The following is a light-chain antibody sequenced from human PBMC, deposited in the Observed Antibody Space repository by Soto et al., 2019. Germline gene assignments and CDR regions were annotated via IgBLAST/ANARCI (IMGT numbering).Light chain of an antibody. Sequence: QPVLTQSPSASASLGASVKLTCTLSSGHSSYAIAWHQQQPEKGPRYLMKLNSDGSPSKGDGIPDRFSGSSSGAERYLTISGLQSEDEADYYCQTWGTGIQVFGGGTKLTVL. CDR1: SGHSSYA. CDR2: LNSDGSP. V-gene: IGLV4-69*01. J-gene: IGLJ2*01. CDR3: QTWGTGIQV.